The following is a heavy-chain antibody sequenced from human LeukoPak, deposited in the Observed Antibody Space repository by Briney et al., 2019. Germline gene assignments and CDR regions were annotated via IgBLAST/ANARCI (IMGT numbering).Heavy chain of an antibody. CDR2: IYYSGTT. J-gene: IGHJ4*02. CDR1: GGSISNYY. V-gene: IGHV4-59*08. Sequence: SETLSLTCTVSGGSISNYYWSWIRQPPGRELEWIGYIYYSGTTKYNPSLKSRITISVDTSKNQFSLKLSSVTAADTAVYYCARHGYGGNSGDSDHWGQGTLVTVSS. D-gene: IGHD4-23*01. CDR3: ARHGYGGNSGDSDH.